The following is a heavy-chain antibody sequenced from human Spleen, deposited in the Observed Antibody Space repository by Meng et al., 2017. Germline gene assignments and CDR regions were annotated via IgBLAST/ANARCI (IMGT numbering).Heavy chain of an antibody. CDR2: ISGSGYST. J-gene: IGHJ3*02. CDR1: EFTFSSYA. V-gene: IGHV3-23*01. D-gene: IGHD5-12*01. Sequence: GESLKISCVASEFTFSSYAVSWVRQAPGKGLEWVSSISGSGYSTYYADSVKGRFTISRDNAKNSLYLQMNSLRAEDTAIYYCAKGSTDRVAVSSAAFDIWGQGTMVTVSS. CDR3: AKGSTDRVAVSSAAFDI.